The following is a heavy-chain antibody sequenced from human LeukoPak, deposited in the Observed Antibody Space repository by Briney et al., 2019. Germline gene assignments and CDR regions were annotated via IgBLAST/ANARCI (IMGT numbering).Heavy chain of an antibody. D-gene: IGHD5-24*01. CDR1: GFPFSNYA. Sequence: GGSLRLSCAASGFPFSNYAMQWVRQAPGKGLEYVSGISSNGGTTVYANSVKGRFTISRDNSKNTLYLQMGSLRAEDMAVYYCARDGVATNDCWGQGTLVTVSS. J-gene: IGHJ4*02. CDR3: ARDGVATNDC. CDR2: ISSNGGTT. V-gene: IGHV3-64*01.